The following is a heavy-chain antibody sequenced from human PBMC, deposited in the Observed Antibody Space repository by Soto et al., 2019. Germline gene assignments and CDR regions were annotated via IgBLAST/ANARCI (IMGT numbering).Heavy chain of an antibody. Sequence: QVQLVQSGAEVKKPGASVKVSCKASGYTFTGYYMHWVRQAPGQGLEWMGWINPNRGGTNYAQKFQGRVTMTRDTSISTAYMELSRLRSDDTAVHYCATPGVDPICTSYHYCYWGQGTLVTVSS. V-gene: IGHV1-2*02. D-gene: IGHD5-12*01. CDR2: INPNRGGT. CDR3: ATPGVDPICTSYHYCY. CDR1: GYTFTGYY. J-gene: IGHJ4*02.